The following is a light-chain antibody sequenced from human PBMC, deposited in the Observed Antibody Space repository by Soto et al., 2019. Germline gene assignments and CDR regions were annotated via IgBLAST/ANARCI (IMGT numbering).Light chain of an antibody. CDR2: HAS. CDR3: QQSFTTPLT. V-gene: IGKV1-39*01. Sequence: DIQMTQSPSTLSGSVGDRVTITCRASQSISNWLAWYQQKPGTAPKVLIYHASNLRSGVPSRFSGSGSGTDFNLTINSLQPEDFATYFCQQSFTTPLTFGGGTKVDIK. CDR1: QSISNW. J-gene: IGKJ4*01.